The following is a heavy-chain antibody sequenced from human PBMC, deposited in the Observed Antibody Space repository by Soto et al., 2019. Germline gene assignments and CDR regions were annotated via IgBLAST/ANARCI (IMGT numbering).Heavy chain of an antibody. CDR1: GYNFASYW. CDR3: ARHFSGGPRPWFDP. Sequence: GESLKISCKASGYNFASYWISWVRQMPGKGLEWMGRIDPSDSYNDYSPSFQGHVTISADKSINTVYVQWSSLESSDTRNYFCARHFSGGPRPWFDPWGQGSLVTVSS. D-gene: IGHD3-3*02. V-gene: IGHV5-10-1*01. CDR2: IDPSDSYN. J-gene: IGHJ5*01.